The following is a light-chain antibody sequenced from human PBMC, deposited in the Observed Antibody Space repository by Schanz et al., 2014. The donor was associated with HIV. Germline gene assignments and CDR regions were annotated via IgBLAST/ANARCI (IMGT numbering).Light chain of an antibody. CDR2: GAS. V-gene: IGKV3-20*01. CDR3: QQYHSSRGT. Sequence: EIVLTQSPGTLSLSPGERGTLSCRASQSVKSNFIGWYQQKPGQAPRLLIYGASSRATGIPDRFSGSGSGTDFTLTISRLEPEDFAVYYCQQYHSSRGTFGGGTKVELK. CDR1: QSVKSNF. J-gene: IGKJ4*01.